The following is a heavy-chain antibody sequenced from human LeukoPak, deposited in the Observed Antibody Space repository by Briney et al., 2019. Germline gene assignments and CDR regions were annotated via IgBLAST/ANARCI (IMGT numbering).Heavy chain of an antibody. D-gene: IGHD4-17*01. CDR3: AKDLHSGDGEWEFDP. CDR1: GFTFSSYE. V-gene: IGHV3-23*01. J-gene: IGHJ5*02. Sequence: GGSLRLSCAASGFTFSSYEMNWVRQAPGKGLEWVSGILASGRSTYYADSVKGRFTISRDNSKNTLYLQMNSLLTDDTAVYFCAKDLHSGDGEWEFDPWGQGTLVIVP. CDR2: ILASGRST.